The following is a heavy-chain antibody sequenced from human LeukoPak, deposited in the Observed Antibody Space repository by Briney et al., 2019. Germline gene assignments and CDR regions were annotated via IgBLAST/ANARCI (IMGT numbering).Heavy chain of an antibody. CDR3: ARDGSYGTFDY. J-gene: IGHJ4*02. V-gene: IGHV1-69*06. CDR1: GGTFSSYA. Sequence: SVKVSCKASGGTFSSYAISWVRQAPGQGLEWMGGIIPIFGTANYAQKSQGRVTITADKSTSTAYMELSSLRSEDTAVYYCARDGSYGTFDYWGQGTLVTVSS. CDR2: IIPIFGTA. D-gene: IGHD5-18*01.